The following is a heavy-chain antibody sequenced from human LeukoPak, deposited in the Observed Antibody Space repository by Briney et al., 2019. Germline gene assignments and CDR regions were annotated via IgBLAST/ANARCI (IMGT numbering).Heavy chain of an antibody. CDR1: GFTFSSYG. CDR2: ISSSSSYI. CDR3: ARDLSVVPAAPPDY. J-gene: IGHJ4*02. Sequence: PGRSLRLSCAASGFTFSSYGMHWVRQAPGKGLEWVSSISSSSSYIYYADSVKGRFTISRDNAKNSLYLQMNSLRAEDTAVYYCARDLSVVPAAPPDYWGQGTLVTVSS. V-gene: IGHV3-21*01. D-gene: IGHD2-2*01.